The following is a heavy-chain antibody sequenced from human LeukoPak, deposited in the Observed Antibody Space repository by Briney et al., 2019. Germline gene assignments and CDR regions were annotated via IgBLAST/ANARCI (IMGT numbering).Heavy chain of an antibody. D-gene: IGHD3-16*01. Sequence: GGSLRLSCAASGFTFTTYAMAWVRQAPGKGLEWVSTVSRTDGSTYYADSVKGRFTISRDNSKNTLYLQMNSLRAEDTAIYYCAKHKSWGFDCRGQGTLVTVSS. V-gene: IGHV3-23*01. CDR1: GFTFTTYA. CDR2: VSRTDGST. J-gene: IGHJ4*02. CDR3: AKHKSWGFDC.